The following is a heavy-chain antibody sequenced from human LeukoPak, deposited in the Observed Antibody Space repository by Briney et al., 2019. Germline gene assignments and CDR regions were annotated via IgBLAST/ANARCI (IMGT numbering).Heavy chain of an antibody. D-gene: IGHD3-16*02. J-gene: IGHJ5*02. CDR3: ARGSYHDYVWGSYRRIKGDWFDP. CDR1: GFTFSSYW. V-gene: IGHV3-74*01. Sequence: GGSLRLSCAASGFTFSSYWMHWVRQAPGKGLVWVSRINSDGSSTSYADSVKGRFTISRDNAKNTLYLQMNSLRAEDTAVYYCARGSYHDYVWGSYRRIKGDWFDPWGQGTLVTVSS. CDR2: INSDGSST.